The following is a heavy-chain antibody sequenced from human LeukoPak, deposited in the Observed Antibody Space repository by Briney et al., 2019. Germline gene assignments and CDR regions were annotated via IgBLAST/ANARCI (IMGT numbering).Heavy chain of an antibody. CDR1: GYTFTSYY. CDR3: ARDLRGYSYYYGMDV. V-gene: IGHV1-46*01. J-gene: IGHJ6*02. Sequence: ASVKVSCKASGYTFTSYYMHWVRQAPGQGLEWMGIINPSGGSTSYAQKFQGRVTMTRDTSTSTVYMELSSLRSEDTAVYYCARDLRGYSYYYGMDVWGQGTLVTVSS. D-gene: IGHD5-12*01. CDR2: INPSGGST.